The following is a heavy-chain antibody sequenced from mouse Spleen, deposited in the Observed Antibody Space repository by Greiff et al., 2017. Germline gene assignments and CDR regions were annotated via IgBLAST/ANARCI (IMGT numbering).Heavy chain of an antibody. V-gene: IGHV1-74*01. Sequence: QVQLQQPGAELVKPGASVKVSCKASGYTFTSYWMHWVKQRPGQGLEWIGRIHPSDSATNYNQKFKGKATLTVDKSSSTAYMQLSSLTSEDSAVXDCAIDSSGFYYFDYWGQGTTLTVSS. CDR2: IHPSDSAT. J-gene: IGHJ2*01. D-gene: IGHD3-2*02. CDR3: AIDSSGFYYFDY. CDR1: GYTFTSYW.